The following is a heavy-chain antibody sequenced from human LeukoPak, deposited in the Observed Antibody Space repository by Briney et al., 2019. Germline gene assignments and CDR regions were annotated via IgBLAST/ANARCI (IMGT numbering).Heavy chain of an antibody. V-gene: IGHV1-69*13. J-gene: IGHJ4*02. CDR3: ARELGYSYGPSDY. CDR2: IIPIFGTA. Sequence: SVKVSCKASGGTFSSYAISWVRQAPGQGLEWMGGIIPIFGTANYAQKFQGRVTITADESTSTAYMELSSLRSEDTAVYYCARELGYSYGPSDYWGQGTLVTVSS. D-gene: IGHD5-18*01. CDR1: GGTFSSYA.